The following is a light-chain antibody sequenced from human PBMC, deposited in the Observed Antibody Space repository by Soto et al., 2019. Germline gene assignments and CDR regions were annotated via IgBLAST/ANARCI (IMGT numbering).Light chain of an antibody. V-gene: IGLV2-14*01. CDR1: SSDVGGYNY. CDR3: SSFTSAYTFV. CDR2: EVR. Sequence: QSVLTQPASVSGSPGQSIAISCTGTSSDVGGYNYVSWYQQHPGKAPKLLISEVRIRPSGVSDRFSGSKSGNTASLTISGLQTEDEADYYCSSFTSAYTFVFGSGTKVTVL. J-gene: IGLJ1*01.